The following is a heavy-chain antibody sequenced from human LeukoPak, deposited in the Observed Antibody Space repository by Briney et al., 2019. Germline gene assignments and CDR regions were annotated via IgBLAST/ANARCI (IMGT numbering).Heavy chain of an antibody. CDR2: IYYSGST. D-gene: IGHD2-2*01. CDR3: ARGLPGYAGGDDAFDI. Sequence: PSETLSLTCTVSGGSISNYYWTWIRQPPAKGLAWIGYIYYSGSTNYNPSFPSRLTISVDTSKNQFSLTLNSVTAADTAVYYCARGLPGYAGGDDAFDIWGQGTMVTVSS. V-gene: IGHV4-59*01. J-gene: IGHJ3*02. CDR1: GGSISNYY.